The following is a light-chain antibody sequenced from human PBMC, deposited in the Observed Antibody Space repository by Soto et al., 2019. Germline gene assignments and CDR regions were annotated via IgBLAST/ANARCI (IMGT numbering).Light chain of an antibody. CDR1: SSDIGSYDH. CDR3: ISYTDRQSYL. J-gene: IGLJ1*01. CDR2: AVS. Sequence: LTQPASVSGSPGQSITISCSGTSSDIGSYDHVAWYQQFPGKSPKLIIYAVSDRPSGVSDRFSGSKSGISASLTISGLQTEDEADYYCISYTDRQSYLFGTGTKVNVL. V-gene: IGLV2-14*03.